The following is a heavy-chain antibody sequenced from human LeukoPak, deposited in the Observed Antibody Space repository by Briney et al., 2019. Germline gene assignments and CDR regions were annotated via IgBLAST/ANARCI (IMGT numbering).Heavy chain of an antibody. Sequence: GGSLRLSCAASGFSISGYWMHWVRQVPGKGLVWVSRIYSDGGGTTYADSVKGRFTISRDNAKNTLYLQMNSLRAEDTAVYYCARAVGRGPGGHFDYWGQGTLVSVSS. CDR1: GFSISGYW. CDR2: IYSDGGGT. D-gene: IGHD4-23*01. CDR3: ARAVGRGPGGHFDY. V-gene: IGHV3-74*01. J-gene: IGHJ4*02.